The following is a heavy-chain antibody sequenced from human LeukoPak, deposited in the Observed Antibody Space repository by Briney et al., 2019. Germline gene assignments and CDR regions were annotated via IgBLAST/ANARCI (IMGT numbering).Heavy chain of an antibody. D-gene: IGHD1-1*01. V-gene: IGHV4-59*01. CDR1: GGSISSYY. CDR2: IYYSGST. J-gene: IGHJ5*02. CDR3: ARVRVHPGWFDP. Sequence: SETLSLTCTVSGGSISSYYWSWIRQPPGKGLEWIGYIYYSGSTNYNPSLKSRVTISVDTSKNQFSLKLSSVTAADTAVYYCARVRVHPGWFDPWGQGTLVTVSS.